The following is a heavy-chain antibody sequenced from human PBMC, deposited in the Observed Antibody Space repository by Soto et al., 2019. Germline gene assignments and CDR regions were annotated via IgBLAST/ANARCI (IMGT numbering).Heavy chain of an antibody. CDR3: ARHSLALRKNNWFDP. CDR1: GDSIISSDFY. Sequence: LRETLSLTCTVSGDSIISSDFYWGWVRQPPGKGLEWIGSIFYLGSSYYNPSLKSRVTMSVDTSKNQFSLRLRSVTAADTALYFCARHSLALRKNNWFDPWGQGIMVTVS. J-gene: IGHJ5*02. CDR2: IFYLGSS. D-gene: IGHD3-3*02. V-gene: IGHV4-39*01.